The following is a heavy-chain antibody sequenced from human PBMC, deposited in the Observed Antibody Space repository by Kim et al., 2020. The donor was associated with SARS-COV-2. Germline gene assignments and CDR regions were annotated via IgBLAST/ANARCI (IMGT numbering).Heavy chain of an antibody. CDR2: ISSSGSAI. Sequence: GGSLRLSCAASGFTFSSYSMDWVRQVPGKGLEWVSYISSSGSAIYYADSVKGRFTISRDNAKNSLYLQMNSLRDEDTALYYCARPPYIASGVAFYWYFDLWGRGTPVTVSS. D-gene: IGHD6-13*01. J-gene: IGHJ2*01. V-gene: IGHV3-48*02. CDR3: ARPPYIASGVAFYWYFDL. CDR1: GFTFSSYS.